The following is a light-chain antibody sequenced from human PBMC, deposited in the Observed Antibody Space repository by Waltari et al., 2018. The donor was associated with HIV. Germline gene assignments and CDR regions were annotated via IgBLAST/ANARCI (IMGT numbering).Light chain of an antibody. Sequence: IQMTQSPSSLSASVGARVSIACRASEAIKSHLGWYLFRPGKAPKRLFHSVSELHPGIPTRFRGGGSGTQFVLFIDGLQPEDVATYFCLQHSSLPRTVGQGT. V-gene: IGKV1-17*01. CDR1: EAIKSH. CDR3: LQHSSLPRT. J-gene: IGKJ1*01. CDR2: SVS.